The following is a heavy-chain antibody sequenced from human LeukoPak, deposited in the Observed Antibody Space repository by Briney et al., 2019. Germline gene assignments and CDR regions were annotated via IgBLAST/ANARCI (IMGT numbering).Heavy chain of an antibody. CDR1: GGSISSYY. CDR2: IYTSGST. CDR3: ARLHDYGDYVGDY. D-gene: IGHD4-17*01. V-gene: IGHV4-4*07. J-gene: IGHJ4*02. Sequence: PSETLSLTCTVSGGSISSYYWSWLRQPAGKGLERIGRIYTSGSTNYNPSLKSRVTISVDKSKNQFSLKLSSVTAADTAVYYCARLHDYGDYVGDYWGQGTLVTVSS.